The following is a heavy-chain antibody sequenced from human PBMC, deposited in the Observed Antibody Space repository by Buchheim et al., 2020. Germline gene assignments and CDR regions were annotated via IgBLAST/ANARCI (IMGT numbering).Heavy chain of an antibody. D-gene: IGHD6-19*01. J-gene: IGHJ4*02. CDR2: INTGNGNP. Sequence: QVQVVQSGAEVKKPGASVKVSCKASGYTFTTYDLHWVYQAPGQRLEYLGWINTGNGNPEFSQKFRGRVTITRDTSAITAYMELNNLRSEDTGVYYCAISRGWWALDYWGQGTL. CDR3: AISRGWWALDY. CDR1: GYTFTTYD. V-gene: IGHV1-3*04.